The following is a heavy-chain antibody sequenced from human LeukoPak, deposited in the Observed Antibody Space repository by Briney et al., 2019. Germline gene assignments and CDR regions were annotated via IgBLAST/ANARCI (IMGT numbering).Heavy chain of an antibody. CDR2: ISGSGGST. Sequence: GGSLRLSCAASGFTFSSYAMSWVRQAPGKGLEWVSAISGSGGSTYYADSVKGRFTISRDNSKNTLYLQMNSLRAEDTAVYYCAKGSMVRAVIIIYYYYGMDVWGQGTTVTVSS. J-gene: IGHJ6*02. CDR3: AKGSMVRAVIIIYYYYGMDV. CDR1: GFTFSSYA. D-gene: IGHD3-10*01. V-gene: IGHV3-23*01.